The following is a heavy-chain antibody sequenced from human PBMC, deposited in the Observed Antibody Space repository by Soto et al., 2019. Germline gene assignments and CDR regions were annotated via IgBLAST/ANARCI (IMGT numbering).Heavy chain of an antibody. CDR2: ISGSGGST. CDR3: AKDTDYVWGSYRYSVYFDY. J-gene: IGHJ4*02. V-gene: IGHV3-23*01. Sequence: PGGSLRLSCAASGFTFSSYAMSWVRQAPGKGLEWVSAISGSGGSTYYADPVKGRLTISRDNSKNTLYLQMNSLRAEDTAVYYCAKDTDYVWGSYRYSVYFDYWGQGTLVTVSS. CDR1: GFTFSSYA. D-gene: IGHD3-16*02.